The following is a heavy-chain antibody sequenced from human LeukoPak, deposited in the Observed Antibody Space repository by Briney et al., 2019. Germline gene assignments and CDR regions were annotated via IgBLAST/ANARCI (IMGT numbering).Heavy chain of an antibody. CDR2: VDHTGST. CDR1: GDSITMYY. V-gene: IGHV4-59*01. J-gene: IGHJ6*03. CDR3: ARGRVSSSTWYSTYYYFFYMDF. Sequence: SETLSLTCAVSGDSITMYYWTWIRQPPGKGLEWIGYVDHTGSTKFNPSLNGRVSISRDTSNNFFSLRLRSVTAADTAVYFCARGRVSSSTWYSTYYYFFYMDFWGKGTTVTVSS. D-gene: IGHD4-11*01.